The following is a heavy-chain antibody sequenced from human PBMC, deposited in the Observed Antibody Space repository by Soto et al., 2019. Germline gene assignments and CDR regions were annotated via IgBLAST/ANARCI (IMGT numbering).Heavy chain of an antibody. CDR2: SRNKANGYTT. J-gene: IGHJ2*01. D-gene: IGHD4-17*01. CDR1: GFTFSDHY. Sequence: EVQLVESGGGLVHPGGSLRLPCAAPGFTFSDHYMDWVRQAPGKGLEWVGRSRNKANGYTTDYAASVKGRFTISRDDSKISVFLQMNSLKTEDTAVYYCARVYGDSGLWRYFDLWGRGTLVTVSS. CDR3: ARVYGDSGLWRYFDL. V-gene: IGHV3-72*01.